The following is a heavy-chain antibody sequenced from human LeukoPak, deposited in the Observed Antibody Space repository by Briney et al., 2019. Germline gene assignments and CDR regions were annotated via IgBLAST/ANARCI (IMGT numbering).Heavy chain of an antibody. D-gene: IGHD1-26*01. CDR1: GGSIYNHY. V-gene: IGHV4-59*11. CDR3: ARGSGSHSAATSKSGFDR. Sequence: SETLSLMCIVSGGSIYNHYWSWIRQTPGRGLEWIGYVSDSGFTDYNPALKTRVTVSIDTSRNQVSLKLISATAADTAVYYCARGSGSHSAATSKSGFDRWGQGTLVAVSS. J-gene: IGHJ4*02. CDR2: VSDSGFT.